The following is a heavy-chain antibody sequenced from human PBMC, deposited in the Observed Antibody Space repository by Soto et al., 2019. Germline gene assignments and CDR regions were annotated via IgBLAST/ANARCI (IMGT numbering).Heavy chain of an antibody. J-gene: IGHJ6*02. CDR1: EYSFTSYW. V-gene: IGHV5-10-1*01. D-gene: IGHD2-2*02. CDR3: ARQGDCSSTSCYTGYYYYYGMDV. CDR2: IDPSDSYT. Sequence: PGEPMKIPCRGSEYSFTSYWISWMRQMPGKGLEWMGRIDPSDSYTNYSPSFQGHVTISADKSISTAYLQWSSLKASDTAMYYCARQGDCSSTSCYTGYYYYYGMDVWGQGTTVTVSS.